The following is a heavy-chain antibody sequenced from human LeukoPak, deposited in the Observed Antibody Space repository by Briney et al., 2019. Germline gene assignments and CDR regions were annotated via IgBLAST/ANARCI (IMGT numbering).Heavy chain of an antibody. D-gene: IGHD1-26*01. V-gene: IGHV3-23*01. Sequence: GGSLRLSCAASGFTFSSYAMSWVRQAPGKGLEWVSAISGSGGSTYYADSVKGRFTISRDNSKNTLYLQMNSLRAEDTAVYYCAKDPAFRVGAKGGNYFDYWGQGTLVTVSS. CDR2: ISGSGGST. CDR1: GFTFSSYA. CDR3: AKDPAFRVGAKGGNYFDY. J-gene: IGHJ4*02.